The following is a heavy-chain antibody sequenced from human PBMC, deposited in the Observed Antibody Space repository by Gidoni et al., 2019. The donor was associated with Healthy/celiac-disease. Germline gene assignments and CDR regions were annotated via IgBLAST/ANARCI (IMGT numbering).Heavy chain of an antibody. CDR1: GFTLSNAW. Sequence: EVQLVESGGGLVKPGGSRRLSCAASGFTLSNAWMSGVRQAPGKGRGWVCRIKSKTDGWTTDYAAPVKGRFTISRDDSKNTLYLQMNSLKTEDTAVYYCTTDLMNSSSGWYVSRPDGSDYWGQGTLVTVSS. D-gene: IGHD6-19*01. CDR2: IKSKTDGWTT. J-gene: IGHJ4*02. CDR3: TTDLMNSSSGWYVSRPDGSDY. V-gene: IGHV3-15*01.